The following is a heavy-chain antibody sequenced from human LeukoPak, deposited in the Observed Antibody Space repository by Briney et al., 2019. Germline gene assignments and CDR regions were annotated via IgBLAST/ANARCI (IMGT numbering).Heavy chain of an antibody. V-gene: IGHV3-21*01. D-gene: IGHD7-27*01. CDR3: AREGTGDGYYYNYYMDV. CDR1: GFTFSSYS. CDR2: IGTRSSYI. Sequence: GGSLRLSCAASGFTFSSYSMNWVRQAPGKGLEWVSSIGTRSSYIYYTDSVKGRFTISRDNAKNSLYLQMNSLRAEDTAVYYCAREGTGDGYYYNYYMDVWGKGTTVTVSS. J-gene: IGHJ6*03.